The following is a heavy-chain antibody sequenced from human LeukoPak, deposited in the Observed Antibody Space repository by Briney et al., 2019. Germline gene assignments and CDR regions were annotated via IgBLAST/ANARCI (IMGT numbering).Heavy chain of an antibody. V-gene: IGHV3-53*01. D-gene: IGHD6-13*01. Sequence: GGSLRLSCAASGFTVSSNYMSWVRQAPGKGLEWVSGIYSDGSTSYADSVKGRFTITRDNSKNTLYLQMNSLRAEDTAVYYCARDDSAAGTFDPWGQGTLVTVSS. J-gene: IGHJ5*02. CDR2: IYSDGST. CDR1: GFTVSSNY. CDR3: ARDDSAAGTFDP.